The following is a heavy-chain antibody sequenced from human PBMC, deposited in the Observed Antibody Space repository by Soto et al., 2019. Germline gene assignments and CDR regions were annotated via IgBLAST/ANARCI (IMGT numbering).Heavy chain of an antibody. D-gene: IGHD3-3*01. Sequence: VASVKVSCKASGGTFSNSPISWVRQAPGQGLEWMGGLIPLFGSANYAQKFQARVTITADKSTNTAYMELNSLTSEDTAVYYCARGRELRFLDRGGYYYCGMDVWGQGTTVTVSS. J-gene: IGHJ6*02. CDR1: GGTFSNSP. CDR3: ARGRELRFLDRGGYYYCGMDV. CDR2: LIPLFGSA. V-gene: IGHV1-69*06.